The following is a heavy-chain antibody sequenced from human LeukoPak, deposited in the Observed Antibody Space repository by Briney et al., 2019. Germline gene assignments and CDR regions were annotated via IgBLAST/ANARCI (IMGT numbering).Heavy chain of an antibody. D-gene: IGHD3-10*01. CDR1: GFTFSDHY. CDR2: ISGSGGST. V-gene: IGHV3-23*01. CDR3: AKEGFGGGYFDY. J-gene: IGHJ4*02. Sequence: GGSLRLSCAASGFTFSDHYMDWVRQAPGKGLEWVSAISGSGGSTYYADSVKGRFTISRDNSKNTLYLQMNSLRAEDTAVYYCAKEGFGGGYFDYWGQGTLVTVSS.